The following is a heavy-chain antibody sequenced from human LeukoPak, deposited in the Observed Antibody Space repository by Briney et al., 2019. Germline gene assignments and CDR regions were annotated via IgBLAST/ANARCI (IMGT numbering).Heavy chain of an antibody. V-gene: IGHV1-2*02. CDR1: GFTFTGYY. Sequence: GASVKVSCKASGFTFTGYYMHWVRQAPGQGLEWMGWINPNTGGTNYAQKFQGRVTVTRDTSITTAYMELSRLTSDDTAVHFCATDLSGGFGEFPGYWGQGTLLTVSS. D-gene: IGHD3-10*01. J-gene: IGHJ4*02. CDR2: INPNTGGT. CDR3: ATDLSGGFGEFPGY.